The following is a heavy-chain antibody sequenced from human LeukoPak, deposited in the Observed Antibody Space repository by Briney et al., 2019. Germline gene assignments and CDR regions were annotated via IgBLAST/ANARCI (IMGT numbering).Heavy chain of an antibody. CDR1: GGSIRSYY. Sequence: SETLSLTCTVSGGSIRSYYWSWIRQPAGKGLEWIGRIYTSGSTNYKPSLKSRVTMSVDTSKNQFSLKLSSVTAADTAVYYCARDEPYYDFWSGYSPDGFDIWGQGAVVTVSS. CDR2: IYTSGST. CDR3: ARDEPYYDFWSGYSPDGFDI. V-gene: IGHV4-4*07. J-gene: IGHJ3*02. D-gene: IGHD3-3*01.